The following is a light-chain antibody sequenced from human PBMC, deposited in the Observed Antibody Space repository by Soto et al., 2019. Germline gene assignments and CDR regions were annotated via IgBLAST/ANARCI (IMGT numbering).Light chain of an antibody. V-gene: IGLV2-14*01. CDR2: VNS. CDR3: SSYTSSDTPYV. Sequence: QSALTQPASASGSPGQSITISCTGTSSDVGDYKYVSWYQQHPDKAPKLIIFVNSNRPSGVSNRFSGSKSGNTASLTISGLQAEDEADYYCSSYTSSDTPYVFGTGTKLTVL. CDR1: SSDVGDYKY. J-gene: IGLJ1*01.